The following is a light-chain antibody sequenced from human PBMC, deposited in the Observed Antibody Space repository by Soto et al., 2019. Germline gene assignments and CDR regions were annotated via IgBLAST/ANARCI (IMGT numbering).Light chain of an antibody. V-gene: IGLV1-40*01. Sequence: QSVLTQPPSVSLAPGQRVTISCTGSSSNIGAGYDVHWYLQVPGTAPKLLVYTNNNRPSGVPDRFSGSKSDTSASLAITGLQAEDEADYYCQSYDSRLSAYVFGTGTKVTVL. CDR2: TNN. J-gene: IGLJ1*01. CDR1: SSNIGAGYD. CDR3: QSYDSRLSAYV.